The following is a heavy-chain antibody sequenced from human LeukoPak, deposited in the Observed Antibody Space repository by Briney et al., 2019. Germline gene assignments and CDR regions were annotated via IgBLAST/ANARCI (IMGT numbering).Heavy chain of an antibody. Sequence: SETLSLTCTVSGGSINSYYWSWIRQPPGRGLEWVGSIHYSGSTSYNPSLRSRVTISVDTSKNQFSLKLSSVTAADTAVYYCARDQWRAIYYWGQGTLVTVSS. CDR2: IHYSGST. D-gene: IGHD2-21*01. J-gene: IGHJ4*02. CDR1: GGSINSYY. V-gene: IGHV4-59*01. CDR3: ARDQWRAIYY.